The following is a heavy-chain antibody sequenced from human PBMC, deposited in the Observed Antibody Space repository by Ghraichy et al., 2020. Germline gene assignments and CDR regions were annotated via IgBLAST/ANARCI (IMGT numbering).Heavy chain of an antibody. D-gene: IGHD3-10*01. CDR2: IYTSGST. J-gene: IGHJ5*02. CDR3: ARDFRYYGFGFDP. Sequence: SETLSLTCTVSGGSISSGSYYWSWIRQPAGKGLEWIGRIYTSGSTNYNPSLKSRVTISVDTSKNQFSLKLSSVTAADTAVYYCARDFRYYGFGFDPWGQGTLVTVSS. CDR1: GGSISSGSYY. V-gene: IGHV4-61*02.